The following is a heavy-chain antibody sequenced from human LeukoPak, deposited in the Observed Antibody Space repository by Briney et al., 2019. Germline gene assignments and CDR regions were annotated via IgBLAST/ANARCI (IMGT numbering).Heavy chain of an antibody. J-gene: IGHJ4*02. D-gene: IGHD6-19*01. CDR1: GGTFSSYT. CDR2: IIPILGIA. Sequence: SVKVSCKASGGTFSSYTISWVREAPGQGLEWMGRIIPILGIANYAQKFRGRVTITADKYTSTAYMELRSQRAEHTAVYYCAGHPGYSSGATDQWRQETLVTVSS. V-gene: IGHV1-69*02. CDR3: AGHPGYSSGATDQ.